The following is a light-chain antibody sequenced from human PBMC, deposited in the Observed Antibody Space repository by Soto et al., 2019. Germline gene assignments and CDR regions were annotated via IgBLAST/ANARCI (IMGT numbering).Light chain of an antibody. V-gene: IGKV1-5*03. CDR2: KAS. Sequence: IQMTQYPYTLSASVGDRVTITCRASQSISNWLAWYQQKPGKAPNLLIYKASSLKSGVTSRFSGSGSGTEFTLTISSLQPDDFATYYCQQYNSYPWTFGQGTKVDIK. J-gene: IGKJ1*01. CDR3: QQYNSYPWT. CDR1: QSISNW.